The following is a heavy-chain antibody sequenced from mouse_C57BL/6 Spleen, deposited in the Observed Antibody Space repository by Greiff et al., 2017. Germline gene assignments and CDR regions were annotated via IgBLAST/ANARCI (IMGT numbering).Heavy chain of an antibody. V-gene: IGHV1-62-2*01. CDR1: GYTFTEYT. J-gene: IGHJ4*01. CDR2: FYPGSGSI. D-gene: IGHD2-4*01. Sequence: VQLQQSGAELVKPGASVKLSCKASGYTFTEYTIHWVKQRSGQGLEWIGWFYPGSGSIKYNEKFKDKATLTADKSSSTVYMELSRLTSEDSAVYFCARHEGLYDYDGDYYAMDYWGQGTSVTVSS. CDR3: ARHEGLYDYDGDYYAMDY.